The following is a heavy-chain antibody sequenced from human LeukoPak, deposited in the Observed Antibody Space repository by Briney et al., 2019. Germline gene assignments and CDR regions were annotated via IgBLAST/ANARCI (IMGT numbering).Heavy chain of an antibody. CDR2: IFPGDSDT. J-gene: IGHJ4*02. V-gene: IGHV5-51*01. CDR3: ASEYCSGGNCYFDY. CDR1: EYSFATYW. D-gene: IGHD2-15*01. Sequence: GESLKISCKGSEYSFATYWIGWVRQMPGQGLEWLGIIFPGDSDTRYSPSFQGQVTISADKSISTAYLQWSSLKASDTAIYYCASEYCSGGNCYFDYWGQGTLVTVSS.